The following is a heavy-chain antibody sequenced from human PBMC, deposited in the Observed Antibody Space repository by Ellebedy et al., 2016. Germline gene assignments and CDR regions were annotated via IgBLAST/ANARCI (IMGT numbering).Heavy chain of an antibody. CDR1: GFTFSSYA. V-gene: IGHV3-30-3*02. CDR3: AKLRAPGGPALGGYDTFDV. CDR2: ISFDGSNK. Sequence: GGSLRLSCAASGFTFSSYALHWVRQAPGKGLEWVALISFDGSNKYYEDSVKGRFTFSRDNSRNTVSLQMNSLRAEDTAVYYCAKLRAPGGPALGGYDTFDVWGRGTMVTVSS. J-gene: IGHJ3*01. D-gene: IGHD1-26*01.